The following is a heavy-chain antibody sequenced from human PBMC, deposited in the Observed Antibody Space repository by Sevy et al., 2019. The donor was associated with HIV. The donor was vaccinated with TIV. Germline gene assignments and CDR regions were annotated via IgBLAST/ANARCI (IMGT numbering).Heavy chain of an antibody. CDR1: RFTFSSYA. CDR3: ARDDGVQLWTTGEGFAFDI. CDR2: ISYDGSNK. V-gene: IGHV3-30-3*01. D-gene: IGHD5-18*01. Sequence: GGSLRLSCAASRFTFSSYAMHWVRQAPGKGLEWVAVISYDGSNKYYADSVKGRFTISRDNSKNTLYLQMNSLRAEDTAVYYCARDDGVQLWTTGEGFAFDIWGHGTMVTVSS. J-gene: IGHJ3*02.